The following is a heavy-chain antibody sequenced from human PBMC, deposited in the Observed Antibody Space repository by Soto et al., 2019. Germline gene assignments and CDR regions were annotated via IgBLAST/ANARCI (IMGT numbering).Heavy chain of an antibody. CDR3: ARDRYYDILPGYYGRYYYGVDV. J-gene: IGHJ6*02. V-gene: IGHV1-3*01. Sequence: QVQLVQSGAEVKKPGASVKVSCKASGYTFTSYAMHWVRQAPGQRLEWMGWINAGNGNTKYSQKFQGRVTITRDTSASTAYMELSSLRSEDTAVYYCARDRYYDILPGYYGRYYYGVDVWGQGTTVTVSS. CDR2: INAGNGNT. CDR1: GYTFTSYA. D-gene: IGHD3-9*01.